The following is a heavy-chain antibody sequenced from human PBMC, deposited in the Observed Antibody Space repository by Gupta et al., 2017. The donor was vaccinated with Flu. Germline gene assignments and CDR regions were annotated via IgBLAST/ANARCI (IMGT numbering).Heavy chain of an antibody. CDR2: ISSSSSYT. CDR3: VGFPRDEGVDY. J-gene: IGHJ4*02. Sequence: QVQLVESGGGLVKPGGSLRLSCAASGFTFSDYYMSWIRQAPGKGLEWVSYISSSSSYTNYADSVKGRFTISRDNAKNSLYLQMNSLRAEDTAVYYCVGFPRDEGVDYWGQGTLVTVSS. V-gene: IGHV3-11*05. CDR1: GFTFSDYY.